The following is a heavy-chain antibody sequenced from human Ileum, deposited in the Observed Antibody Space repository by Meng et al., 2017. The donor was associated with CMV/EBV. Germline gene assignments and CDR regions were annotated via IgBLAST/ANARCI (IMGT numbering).Heavy chain of an antibody. CDR3: ARPRRAFSSSWSSLDF. CDR2: ISGSGDST. D-gene: IGHD6-13*01. J-gene: IGHJ4*02. V-gene: IGHV3-23*01. Sequence: GESLKISCAASGFTFSSYAMSWVRQAPGKGLEWVSVISGSGDSTYYADSVKGRFTISRDNSKNTLYLQVDSLRAEDTAVYYCARPRRAFSSSWSSLDFWGQGTLVTVSS. CDR1: GFTFSSYA.